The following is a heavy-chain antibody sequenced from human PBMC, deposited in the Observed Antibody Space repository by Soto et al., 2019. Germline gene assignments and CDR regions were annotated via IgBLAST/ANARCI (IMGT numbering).Heavy chain of an antibody. J-gene: IGHJ4*02. CDR1: GFTFSSYS. V-gene: IGHV3-21*01. Sequence: GSLRLSCAASGFTFSSYSMNWVRQAPGKGLEWVSSISSSSSYIYYADSVKGRFTISRDNAKNSLYLQMNSLRAEDTAVYYCASHSRGNYDFWSGYYTGIHYWGQGTLVTVSS. D-gene: IGHD3-3*01. CDR2: ISSSSSYI. CDR3: ASHSRGNYDFWSGYYTGIHY.